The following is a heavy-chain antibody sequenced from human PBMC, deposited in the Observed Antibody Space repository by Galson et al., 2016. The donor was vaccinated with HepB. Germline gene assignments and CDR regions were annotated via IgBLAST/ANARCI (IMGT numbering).Heavy chain of an antibody. Sequence: ETLSLTCTVSGGSITSYYWNWIRQPAGKGLEWIGRIYTSGTTSGTTTYNPSLKSRVTMSIDTSKNQFALELTSVTAADTAVYYCASQPAYYDFWTDYYPFDYWGQGSLVTVSS. D-gene: IGHD3-3*01. CDR3: ASQPAYYDFWTDYYPFDY. J-gene: IGHJ4*02. V-gene: IGHV4-4*07. CDR2: IYTSGTTSGTT. CDR1: GGSITSYY.